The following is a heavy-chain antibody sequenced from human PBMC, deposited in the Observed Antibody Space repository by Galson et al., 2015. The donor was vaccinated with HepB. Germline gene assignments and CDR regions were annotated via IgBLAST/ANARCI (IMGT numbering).Heavy chain of an antibody. Sequence: SLRLSCAASGFTFTNFAMTWVRQAPGKGLEWVSGISGSGASTYYADSVKGRFTISRDNSNNTLFLQMNSLGVEDTALYYCAKTIPWGYSGSDSWGQGTLVTVSS. D-gene: IGHD5-18*01. V-gene: IGHV3-23*01. CDR2: ISGSGAST. CDR3: AKTIPWGYSGSDS. CDR1: GFTFTNFA. J-gene: IGHJ4*02.